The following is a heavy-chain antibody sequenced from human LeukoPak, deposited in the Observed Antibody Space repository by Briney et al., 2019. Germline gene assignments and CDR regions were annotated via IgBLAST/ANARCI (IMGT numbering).Heavy chain of an antibody. CDR3: ASGSGSYRTPYYYMDV. Sequence: GGSLRLSCAASGFTFSSYAMSWVRQAPGKGLEWVSVIYSGGSTYYADSVKGRFTISRDNSKNTLYLQMNNLRAEDTAVYYCASGSGSYRTPYYYMDVWGKGTTVTVSS. D-gene: IGHD3-10*01. J-gene: IGHJ6*03. CDR1: GFTFSSYA. CDR2: IYSGGST. V-gene: IGHV3-53*01.